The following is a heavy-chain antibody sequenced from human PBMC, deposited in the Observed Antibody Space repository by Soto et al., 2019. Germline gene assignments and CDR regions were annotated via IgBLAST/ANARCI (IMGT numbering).Heavy chain of an antibody. D-gene: IGHD2-15*01. Sequence: GESLKISCKASGYTFSDYWLGWVRLLPGKGLELMGIIYPGDSNIRYSPSFQGQVTISADKSINTAYLQWSSLKASDTGIYYCARLYVVGSPWGFTPWGQGTRVTVSS. CDR2: IYPGDSNI. V-gene: IGHV5-51*01. CDR3: ARLYVVGSPWGFTP. J-gene: IGHJ5*02. CDR1: GYTFSDYW.